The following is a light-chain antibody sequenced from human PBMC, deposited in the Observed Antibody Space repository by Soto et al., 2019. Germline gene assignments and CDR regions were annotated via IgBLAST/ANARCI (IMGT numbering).Light chain of an antibody. CDR1: SSGIGTFNL. J-gene: IGLJ2*01. CDR3: YSFAGFNTQ. V-gene: IGLV2-23*02. CDR2: EVN. Sequence: QSVLTQPASVSGSPGQSIAISCTGNSSGIGTFNLVSWHQQHPGKAPKLIIYEVNKRPSGISSRFSASKSGNTASLTISGLHAEDEAYYYCYSFAGFNTQFGGGTKLTVL.